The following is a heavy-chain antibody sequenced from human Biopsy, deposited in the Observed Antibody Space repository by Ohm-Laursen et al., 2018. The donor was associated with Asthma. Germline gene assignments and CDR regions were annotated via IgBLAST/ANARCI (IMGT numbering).Heavy chain of an antibody. D-gene: IGHD2-21*01. CDR1: GFTFSNYV. J-gene: IGHJ4*02. CDR3: AKDERAYYGSDSKYMQPAPLGD. CDR2: ITGSGGFT. V-gene: IGHV3-23*01. Sequence: SLRLSCAASGFTFSNYVMSWVRQAPGKGLEWVSSITGSGGFTYHADSVKGRFTISRDKSDNTLYLQMNSLTAEDTAVYHCAKDERAYYGSDSKYMQPAPLGDWGQGTVVIVSA.